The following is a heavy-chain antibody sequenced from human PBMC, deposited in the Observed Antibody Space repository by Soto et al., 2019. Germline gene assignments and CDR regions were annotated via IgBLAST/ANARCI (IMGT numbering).Heavy chain of an antibody. V-gene: IGHV4-59*08. CDR2: IYYSGST. J-gene: IGHJ4*02. D-gene: IGHD6-13*01. Sequence: SETLSLTCTVSGGSISSYYWSWIRQPPGKGLEWIGYIYYSGSTNYNPSLKSRVTISVDTSKNQFSLKLSSVTAADTAVYYCASSPAAAGPYYFDYWGQGTLVTVSS. CDR1: GGSISSYY. CDR3: ASSPAAAGPYYFDY.